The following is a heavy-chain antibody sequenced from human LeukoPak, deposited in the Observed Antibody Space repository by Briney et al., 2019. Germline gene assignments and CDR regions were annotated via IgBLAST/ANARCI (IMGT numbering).Heavy chain of an antibody. D-gene: IGHD2-15*01. V-gene: IGHV4-39*07. CDR1: GGSISSSSYY. CDR2: IYYSGST. Sequence: PSETLSLTCTVSGGSISSSSYYWGWIRQPPGKGLEWIGSIYYSGSTYYNPSLKSRVTISVDTSKNQFSLKLSSVTAADTAVYYCASCSGGGYYYYYMDVWGKGTTVTISS. J-gene: IGHJ6*03. CDR3: ASCSGGGYYYYYMDV.